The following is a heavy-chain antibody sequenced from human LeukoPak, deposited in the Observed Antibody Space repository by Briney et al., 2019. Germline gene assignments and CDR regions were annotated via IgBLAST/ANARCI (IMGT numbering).Heavy chain of an antibody. CDR2: IYGGGST. CDR3: AREASGYFDY. Sequence: GGSMRLSCAASGFTVSSNYMSWVRQAPGEGLEWVSVIYGGGSTYYADSVKGRFTISRDNSKNTPYLQMNSLRAEDTAVYYCAREASGYFDYWGQGTLVTVSS. J-gene: IGHJ4*02. D-gene: IGHD2-15*01. CDR1: GFTVSSNY. V-gene: IGHV3-53*01.